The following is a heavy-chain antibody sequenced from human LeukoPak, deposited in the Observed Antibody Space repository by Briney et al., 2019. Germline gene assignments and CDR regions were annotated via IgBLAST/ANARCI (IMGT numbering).Heavy chain of an antibody. CDR1: GFMFSNYA. CDR3: ARDKIVGATYFDY. Sequence: GGSLRLSCAASGFMFSNYAMSWVRQPPGKGLEWVSDISGRGGDTYYADSVKGRFTISRDNAKNSLYLQMNSLRVEDTAVYYCARDKIVGATYFDYWGQGTLVTVSS. V-gene: IGHV3-23*01. J-gene: IGHJ4*02. CDR2: ISGRGGDT. D-gene: IGHD1-26*01.